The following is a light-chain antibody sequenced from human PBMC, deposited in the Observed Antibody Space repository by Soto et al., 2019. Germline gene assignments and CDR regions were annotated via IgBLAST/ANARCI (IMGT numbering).Light chain of an antibody. Sequence: EVVLTQSPDTLSLPPGETATLSCRASQGVDRYVAWYQQKVGQAPRLLIYDASKRAPGIPARFSGRGSETHFTLTISSLEPEDFGLYYRLQRSNWPLTFGGGTKVDLK. CDR3: LQRSNWPLT. V-gene: IGKV3-11*01. CDR2: DAS. J-gene: IGKJ4*01. CDR1: QGVDRY.